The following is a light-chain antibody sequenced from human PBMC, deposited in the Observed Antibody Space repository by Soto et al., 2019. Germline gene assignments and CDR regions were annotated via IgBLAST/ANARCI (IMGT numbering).Light chain of an antibody. J-gene: IGKJ1*01. CDR1: QSVSVW. V-gene: IGKV1-5*01. CDR2: DAF. CDR3: QQYYGFSRT. Sequence: DIQMTQSSSTLSASVGDRGSISCRSSQSVSVWVAWYQQKPGAAPKLLIYDAFTVDTGVPSRFSGSGSGTEFTLTINSLQPEDFATYYCQQYYGFSRTFGQGTKVDIK.